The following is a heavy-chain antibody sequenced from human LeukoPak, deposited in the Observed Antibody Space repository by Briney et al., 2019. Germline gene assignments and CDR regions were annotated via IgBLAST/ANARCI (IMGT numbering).Heavy chain of an antibody. Sequence: GASVNVSCKASGGTFSSYTISWVRQAPGQGLEWMGRIIPILGIANYAQKFQGRVTITADKSTSTAYMELSSLRSEDTAVYYCARGEVYSGSYYFDYWGQGTLVTVSS. D-gene: IGHD1-26*01. J-gene: IGHJ4*02. CDR1: GGTFSSYT. CDR2: IIPILGIA. CDR3: ARGEVYSGSYYFDY. V-gene: IGHV1-69*02.